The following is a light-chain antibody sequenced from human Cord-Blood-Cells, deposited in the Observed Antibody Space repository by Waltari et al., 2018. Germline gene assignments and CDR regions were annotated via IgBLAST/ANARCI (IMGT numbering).Light chain of an antibody. CDR2: QDS. CDR3: QAWDSSAVV. V-gene: IGLV3-1*01. Sequence: SYELTQPPSVFVSPGQTASITCSGDQLGVTYACWYQQKPGQSPVLVIYQDSKRPSGIPERFSGSNSGNTATLTISGTQAMDEADYYCQAWDSSAVVFGGGTKLTVL. J-gene: IGLJ2*01. CDR1: QLGVTY.